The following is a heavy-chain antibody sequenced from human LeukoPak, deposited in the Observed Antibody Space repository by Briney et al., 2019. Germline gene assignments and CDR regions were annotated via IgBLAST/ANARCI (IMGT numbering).Heavy chain of an antibody. CDR3: AKGGVTTVTTGAFDI. D-gene: IGHD4-17*01. CDR1: GFTFSSYA. J-gene: IGHJ3*02. CDR2: ISYDGSNK. V-gene: IGHV3-30*04. Sequence: GGSLRLSCAASGFTFSSYAMHWVRQAPGKGLGWVAVISYDGSNKYYADSVKGRFTISRDNSKNTLYLQMNSLRAEDTAVYYCAKGGVTTVTTGAFDIWGQGTMVTVSS.